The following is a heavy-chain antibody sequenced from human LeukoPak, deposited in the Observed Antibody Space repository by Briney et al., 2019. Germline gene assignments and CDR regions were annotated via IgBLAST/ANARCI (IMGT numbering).Heavy chain of an antibody. CDR1: GGTFSSYA. CDR3: ARGSRYQLLNKESYYFDY. CDR2: IIPIFGTA. V-gene: IGHV1-69*13. D-gene: IGHD2-2*01. J-gene: IGHJ4*02. Sequence: GASVKVSCKASGGTFSSYAISWVRQAPGQGLEWMGGIIPIFGTANYAQKFQGRVTITADESTSTAYMELSSLRSEDTAVYYCARGSRYQLLNKESYYFDYWGQGTLVTVSS.